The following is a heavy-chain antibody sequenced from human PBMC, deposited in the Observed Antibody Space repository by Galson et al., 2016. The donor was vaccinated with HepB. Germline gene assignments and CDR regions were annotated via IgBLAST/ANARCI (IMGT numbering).Heavy chain of an antibody. CDR1: GASISGYY. CDR2: IYYSGRT. J-gene: IGHJ6*02. CDR3: ARDDSVGWYGFHYGMDV. Sequence: ETLSLTCTVSGASISGYYLSWIRQPPGKGLEWIGYIYYSGRTNYNPSLKSRVTISVDTSKNQFSLKLSSVTAADPAVYYCARDDSVGWYGFHYGMDVWGQGTTVTVSS. D-gene: IGHD6-19*01. V-gene: IGHV4-59*01.